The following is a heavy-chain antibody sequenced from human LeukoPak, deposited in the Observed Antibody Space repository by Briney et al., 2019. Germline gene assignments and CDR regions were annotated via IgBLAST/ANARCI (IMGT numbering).Heavy chain of an antibody. Sequence: SETLSLTCTVSGGSISSYYWSWIRRPPGKGLEWIGYIYKSGGTNYNPSLKSRVTISVDTSKNQFSLKLRSVTAADTAVYCARDPSGSFFNWFDPWGQGTLVTVSS. CDR2: IYKSGGT. V-gene: IGHV4-59*01. J-gene: IGHJ5*02. CDR1: GGSISSYY. CDR3: ARDPSGSFFNWFDP. D-gene: IGHD1-26*01.